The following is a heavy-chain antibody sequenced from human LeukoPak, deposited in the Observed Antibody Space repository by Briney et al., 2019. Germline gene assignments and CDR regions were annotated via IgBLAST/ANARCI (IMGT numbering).Heavy chain of an antibody. V-gene: IGHV3-48*02. D-gene: IGHD2-15*01. CDR2: ISSTSGAV. Sequence: PGGSLRLSCAASGFSFSGFGMNWVRQAPGKGLEWISHISSTSGAVYYADSVKGRFTISRDNAKNSLYLQMSSLRNEDTAIYYCAQKGGTDHWGQGTLVTVSS. CDR3: AQKGGTDH. J-gene: IGHJ4*02. CDR1: GFSFSGFG.